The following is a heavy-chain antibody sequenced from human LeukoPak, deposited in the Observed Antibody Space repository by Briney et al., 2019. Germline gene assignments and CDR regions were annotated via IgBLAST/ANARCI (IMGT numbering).Heavy chain of an antibody. CDR3: ARIYGYGYPYYFDY. CDR1: GGSFSGYY. J-gene: IGHJ4*02. Sequence: PSETLSLTCAVYGGSFSGYYWSWIPQPPGKGLEWIGEINHSGSTNYNPSLKSRVTISVDTSKNQYSLKLSSVTAADTAVYYCARIYGYGYPYYFDYWGQGTLVTVSS. CDR2: INHSGST. D-gene: IGHD5-18*01. V-gene: IGHV4-34*01.